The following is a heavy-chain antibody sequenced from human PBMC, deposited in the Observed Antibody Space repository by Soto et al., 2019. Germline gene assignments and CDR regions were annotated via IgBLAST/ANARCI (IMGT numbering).Heavy chain of an antibody. J-gene: IGHJ4*02. Sequence: SETLSLTCAVSGGSISSGGYSWSWIRQPPGKGLEWIGYIYHSGSTYYNPSLKSRVTISVDRSKNQFSLKLSSVTAADTAVYYCARHGRAGYNYYFDYWGQGTLVTVSS. D-gene: IGHD5-12*01. CDR3: ARHGRAGYNYYFDY. CDR1: GGSISSGGYS. CDR2: IYHSGST. V-gene: IGHV4-30-2*01.